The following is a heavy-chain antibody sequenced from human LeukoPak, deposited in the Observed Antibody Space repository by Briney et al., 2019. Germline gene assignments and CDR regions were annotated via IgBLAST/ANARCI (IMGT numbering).Heavy chain of an antibody. J-gene: IGHJ4*02. CDR2: ISYDGSNK. CDR3: AKKAGIRFDWLLMFDY. Sequence: HPGGSLRLSCAASGFTFSSYAMHWVRQAPGKGLEWVAVISYDGSNKYYADSVKGRFTISRDNSKNTLYLQTNSLRAEDTAVYYCAKKAGIRFDWLLMFDYWGQGTLVTVSS. V-gene: IGHV3-30-3*02. CDR1: GFTFSSYA. D-gene: IGHD3-9*01.